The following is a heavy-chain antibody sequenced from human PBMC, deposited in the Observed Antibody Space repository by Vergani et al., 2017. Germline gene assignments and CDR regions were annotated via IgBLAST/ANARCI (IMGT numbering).Heavy chain of an antibody. CDR2: IYHSGST. V-gene: IGHV4-38-2*01. CDR1: GYSISSGYY. J-gene: IGHJ4*02. D-gene: IGHD1-26*01. Sequence: QVQLQESGPGLVKPSETLSLTCAVSGYSISSGYYWGLIRQPPGKGLEWIGSIYHSGSTYYNPSLKSRVTISVDTSKNQFSLKLSSVTAADTAVYYCARHAYSGSSDYWGQGTLVTVSS. CDR3: ARHAYSGSSDY.